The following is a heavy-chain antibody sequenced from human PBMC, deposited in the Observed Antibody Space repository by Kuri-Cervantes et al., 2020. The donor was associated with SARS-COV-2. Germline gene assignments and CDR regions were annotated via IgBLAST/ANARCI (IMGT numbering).Heavy chain of an antibody. V-gene: IGHV4-38-2*01. D-gene: IGHD6-13*01. CDR2: IYHTGTT. J-gene: IGHJ5*02. Sequence: GSLRLSCGVSGYPISSGYNWGWIRQPPGKGLEWIGSIYHTGTTSYKSSLKSRVTISADTSKNQFSLNLKSVTAADTAIYYCARSPGIAAAGTNWFDPWGQGTLVTVSS. CDR1: GYPISSGYN. CDR3: ARSPGIAAAGTNWFDP.